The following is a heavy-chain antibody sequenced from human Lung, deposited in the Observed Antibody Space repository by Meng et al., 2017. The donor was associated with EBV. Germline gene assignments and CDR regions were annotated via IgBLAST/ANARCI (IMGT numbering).Heavy chain of an antibody. Sequence: QVHLWESCHGRLEPSQTRSLTCTASGGSIRFGYYYWSSIRHHPGKGLEWIGYIYYSGDTEYNPSLKSRVTISMDTSKNQFSLKLSSVTAADTALYYCARERDTRWFDPWGRGTLVTVSS. CDR3: ARERDTRWFDP. V-gene: IGHV4-31*03. D-gene: IGHD5-18*01. J-gene: IGHJ5*02. CDR1: GGSIRFGYYY. CDR2: IYYSGDT.